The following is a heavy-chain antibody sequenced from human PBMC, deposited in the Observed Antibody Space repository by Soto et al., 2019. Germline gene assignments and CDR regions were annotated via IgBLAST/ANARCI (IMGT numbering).Heavy chain of an antibody. D-gene: IGHD2-8*01. J-gene: IGHJ4*02. CDR2: IIPIFGTA. Sequence: SVKVSCKASGGTFSSYAISWVRQAPGQGLEWMGGIIPIFGTANYAQKFQGRVTITADESTSTAYMELSSLRSEGTAVYYCASGIVLMVYATNYFDYWGQGTLVTVSS. CDR1: GGTFSSYA. V-gene: IGHV1-69*13. CDR3: ASGIVLMVYATNYFDY.